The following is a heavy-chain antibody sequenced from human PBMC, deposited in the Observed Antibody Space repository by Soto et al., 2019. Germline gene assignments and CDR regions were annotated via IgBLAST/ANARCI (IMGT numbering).Heavy chain of an antibody. Sequence: ASVKVSCKASGYTFTSYGISWVRQAPGQGLEWMGWISAYNGNTNYAQKLQGRVTMTTDTSTSTAYMELRSLRPDDTAVYYCAGTVLRYFDWLPGGPDAFDIWGQGTMVTVSS. V-gene: IGHV1-18*01. D-gene: IGHD3-9*01. CDR3: AGTVLRYFDWLPGGPDAFDI. J-gene: IGHJ3*02. CDR2: ISAYNGNT. CDR1: GYTFTSYG.